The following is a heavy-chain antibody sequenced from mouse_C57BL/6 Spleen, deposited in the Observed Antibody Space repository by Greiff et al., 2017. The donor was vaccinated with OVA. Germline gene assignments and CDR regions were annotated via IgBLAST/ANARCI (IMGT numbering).Heavy chain of an antibody. J-gene: IGHJ4*01. D-gene: IGHD1-1*01. CDR3: ERWGGTTVVARYYAMDY. CDR1: GYTFTSYW. Sequence: VQLQQPGAELVKPGASVKLSCKASGYTFTSYWMQWVKQRPGQGLEWIGEIDPSDSYTNYNQKFKGKATLTVDTSSSTAYMQLSSLTSEDSAVYYCERWGGTTVVARYYAMDYWGQGTSVTVSS. CDR2: IDPSDSYT. V-gene: IGHV1-50*01.